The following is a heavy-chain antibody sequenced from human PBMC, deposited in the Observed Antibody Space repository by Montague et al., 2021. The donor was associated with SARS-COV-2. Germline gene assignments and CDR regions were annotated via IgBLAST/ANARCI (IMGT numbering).Heavy chain of an antibody. V-gene: IGHV4-39*01. CDR1: RGSLRLTSYH. Sequence: SETLSLTCTVSRGSLRLTSYHWGWIRQPPGKGLEWIGGIYHTGSTYYDPSLESRVTVSVDNSKNQFSLMLTSVTAADTAVYYCANFYSGSYNYWGHGSLVTVSS. CDR3: ANFYSGSYNY. CDR2: IYHTGST. D-gene: IGHD1-26*01. J-gene: IGHJ4*01.